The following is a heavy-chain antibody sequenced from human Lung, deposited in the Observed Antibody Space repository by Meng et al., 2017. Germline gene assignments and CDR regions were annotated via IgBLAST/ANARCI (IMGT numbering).Heavy chain of an antibody. CDR3: ARGPTRMAHDFDY. Sequence: QMQLQHWGAGLLQPSDHLSLSGMAADGFFSDYYWSWIRQPPGKGLEWIGESNYSGSTNYNPSPESRATISVDTSQTNLSLKLSSVTAADSAVYYCARGPTRMAHDFDYWGQGTLVTVSS. J-gene: IGHJ4*02. V-gene: IGHV4-34*01. CDR1: DGFFSDYY. CDR2: SNYSGST. D-gene: IGHD5-24*01.